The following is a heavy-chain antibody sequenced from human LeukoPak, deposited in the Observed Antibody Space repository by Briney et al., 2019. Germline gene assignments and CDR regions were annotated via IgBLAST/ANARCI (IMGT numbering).Heavy chain of an antibody. D-gene: IGHD3-10*01. Sequence: SETLSLTCTVSGGSISSSSYYWGWIRQPPGKGLEWIGSIYYSGSTYYNPSLKSRVTMSVDTSKNQFSLKLSSVTAADTAVYYCARESYYYGSGSYAVGYYYYMDVWGKGPRSPSP. V-gene: IGHV4-39*07. CDR2: IYYSGST. J-gene: IGHJ6*03. CDR3: ARESYYYGSGSYAVGYYYYMDV. CDR1: GGSISSSSYY.